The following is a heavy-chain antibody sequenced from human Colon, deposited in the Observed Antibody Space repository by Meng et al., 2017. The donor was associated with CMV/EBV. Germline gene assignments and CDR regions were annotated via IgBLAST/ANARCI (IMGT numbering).Heavy chain of an antibody. CDR1: GFTFGSYS. D-gene: IGHD6-19*01. CDR2: ISGPGGSI. Sequence: GESLKISCATSGFTFGSYSMNWVRQAPGKGLEWVSSISGPGGSIWYADSMRGRFTVSRDNAKTSQYLQMSRLTAEDTAVYYCARDSGIALAGTDHWGQGTVVTVSS. J-gene: IGHJ4*02. CDR3: ARDSGIALAGTDH. V-gene: IGHV3-21*04.